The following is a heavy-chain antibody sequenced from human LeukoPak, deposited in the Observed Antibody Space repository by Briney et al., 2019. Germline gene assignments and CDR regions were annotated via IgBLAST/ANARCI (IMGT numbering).Heavy chain of an antibody. J-gene: IGHJ3*02. Sequence: ASVKVSCKASGYTFTGYYMHWVRQVPGQGLEWMGWINPNSGGTNYAQKFQGRVTMTRDTSISTAYMELSRLRSDDTAVYYCARTDIVATADAFDIWGQGTMVTVSS. CDR3: ARTDIVATADAFDI. CDR2: INPNSGGT. D-gene: IGHD5-12*01. V-gene: IGHV1-2*02. CDR1: GYTFTGYY.